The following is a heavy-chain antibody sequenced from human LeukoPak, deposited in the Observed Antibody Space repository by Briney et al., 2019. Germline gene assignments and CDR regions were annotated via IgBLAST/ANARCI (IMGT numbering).Heavy chain of an antibody. D-gene: IGHD1-26*01. CDR1: GYSISSGYS. Sequence: SESLSLTCAVSGYSISSGYSWGWIRQPPGKGLEWIGSFFYGGSPYYNPSLKSRVTISVDPSKNQFSLKVTSLTAADTAVYYCVRVISGSYFDNWGQGTLLSVSS. CDR3: VRVISGSYFDN. V-gene: IGHV4-38-2*01. CDR2: FFYGGSP. J-gene: IGHJ4*02.